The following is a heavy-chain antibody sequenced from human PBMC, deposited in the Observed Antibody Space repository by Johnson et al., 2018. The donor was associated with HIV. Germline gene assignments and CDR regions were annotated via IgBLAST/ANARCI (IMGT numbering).Heavy chain of an antibody. V-gene: IGHV3-23*04. CDR1: GFTFSSYA. D-gene: IGHD1-26*01. Sequence: EVQLVESGGGLVQPGGSLRLSCAASGFTFSSYAMSWVRQAPGKGLEWVSAIRGSGGSTYYADYVKGRFTISRDNSKNTLFLQMNSLRADDTALYYCASGRGELLGCAFDIWGQGTMVTVSS. J-gene: IGHJ3*02. CDR3: ASGRGELLGCAFDI. CDR2: IRGSGGST.